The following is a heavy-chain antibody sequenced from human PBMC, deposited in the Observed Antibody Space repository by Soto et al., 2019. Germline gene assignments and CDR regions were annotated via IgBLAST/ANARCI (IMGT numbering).Heavy chain of an antibody. Sequence: ASVKVSCKASGYTFTSYGISWVRQAPGQGLEWMGWISAYNGNTNYAQKLQGRVTMTTDTSTSTAYMELRSLRSDDTAVYYCARDGVVGGFEKPTSFDYGGREPLATVP. J-gene: IGHJ4*02. CDR3: ARDGVVGGFEKPTSFDY. D-gene: IGHD3-3*01. CDR1: GYTFTSYG. V-gene: IGHV1-18*01. CDR2: ISAYNGNT.